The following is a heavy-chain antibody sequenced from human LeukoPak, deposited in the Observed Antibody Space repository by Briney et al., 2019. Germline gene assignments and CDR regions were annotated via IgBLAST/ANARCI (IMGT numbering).Heavy chain of an antibody. D-gene: IGHD4-4*01. Sequence: GGSLRLSCTASGFPFRVRWMHWVRQAPGKGLVWISLIKKDGFFSTYADSVKGRFTISRDDAKNILYLQMGSLRADDTAVYYCATDLDYTFDYWGRGTLVTVSS. V-gene: IGHV3-74*03. CDR3: ATDLDYTFDY. CDR2: IKKDGFFS. J-gene: IGHJ4*02. CDR1: GFPFRVRW.